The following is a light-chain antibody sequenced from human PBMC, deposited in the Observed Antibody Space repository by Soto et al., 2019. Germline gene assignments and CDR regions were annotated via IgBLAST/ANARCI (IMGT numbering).Light chain of an antibody. V-gene: IGLV2-14*01. CDR2: EVS. Sequence: QSALTQPASVSRSPGQSITISCTGTSSDVGGYNFVSWYQQHPGKAPKLLIHEVSNRPSGVSHRFSGSKYGNTASLTISGLQTEDEADYYCSSYTTSSTPHYVFGTGTKLTVL. J-gene: IGLJ1*01. CDR3: SSYTTSSTPHYV. CDR1: SSDVGGYNF.